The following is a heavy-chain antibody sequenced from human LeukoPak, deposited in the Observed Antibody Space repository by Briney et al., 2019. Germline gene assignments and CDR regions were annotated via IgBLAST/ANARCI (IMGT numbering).Heavy chain of an antibody. CDR2: IYYSGST. CDR1: GGSISSYY. Sequence: SETLSLTCTVSGGSISSYYWSWIRQPPGKGLEWIGYIYYSGSTNYNPSLKSRVTISVDTSKNQFSLKLSSVTAADTAVYYCARVEYYYDSSGYFSPYFDYWGQGTLVTVSS. J-gene: IGHJ4*02. CDR3: ARVEYYYDSSGYFSPYFDY. V-gene: IGHV4-59*12. D-gene: IGHD3-22*01.